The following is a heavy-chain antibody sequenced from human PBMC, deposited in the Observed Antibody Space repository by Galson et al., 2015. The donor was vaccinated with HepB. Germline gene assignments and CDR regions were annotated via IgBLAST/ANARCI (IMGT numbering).Heavy chain of an antibody. J-gene: IGHJ4*02. V-gene: IGHV4-34*01. CDR1: GGSSSGYY. D-gene: IGHD7-27*01. CDR2: INHSGST. Sequence: LSLTCAVYGGSSSGYYWSWIRQPPGKGLEWIGEINHSGSTNYNPSLKSRVTISVDTSKNQFSLKLSSVTAADTAVYYCASESGDWRDDYWGQGTLVTVSS. CDR3: ASESGDWRDDY.